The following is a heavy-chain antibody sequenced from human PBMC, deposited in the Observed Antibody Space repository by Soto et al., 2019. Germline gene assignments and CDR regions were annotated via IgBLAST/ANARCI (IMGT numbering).Heavy chain of an antibody. J-gene: IGHJ4*02. CDR1: GYTFTSYD. CDR2: MNPNSGNT. CDR3: ARACSSTSCYKRGLFDY. D-gene: IGHD2-2*02. V-gene: IGHV1-8*01. Sequence: GASVKVSCKASGYTFTSYDIKWVRQATGQGLEWMGWMNPNSGNTGYAQKLQGRVTMTRNTSISTAYMELSSLRSKDTAVYYCARACSSTSCYKRGLFDYWGQGTLFTVSS.